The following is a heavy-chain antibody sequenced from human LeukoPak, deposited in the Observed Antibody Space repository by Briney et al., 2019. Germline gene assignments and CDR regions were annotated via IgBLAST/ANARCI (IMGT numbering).Heavy chain of an antibody. Sequence: ASVKDSCKTSGYTFTSYGISWVRQAPGQGLEWMGWISAYNSNTNYAQKLQGRVTMTTDTSTSTAYMELRSLRSDDTAVYYCARELIKWERCLGYWGQGTLVTVSS. CDR1: GYTFTSYG. CDR3: ARELIKWERCLGY. D-gene: IGHD1-26*01. CDR2: ISAYNSNT. V-gene: IGHV1-18*01. J-gene: IGHJ4*02.